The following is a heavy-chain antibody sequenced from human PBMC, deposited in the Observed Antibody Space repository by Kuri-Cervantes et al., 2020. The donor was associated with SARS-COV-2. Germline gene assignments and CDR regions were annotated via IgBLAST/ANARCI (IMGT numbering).Heavy chain of an antibody. Sequence: SVKVSCKASGGTFSSYAISWLRQAPGQGLEWMGGIIPVLGTENYAPKFQGRVTITADESTSTAYMELSSLRSEDTAVYYCARDRWGYSYGPGGFDPWGQGTLVTVSS. V-gene: IGHV1-69*13. CDR1: GGTFSSYA. CDR3: ARDRWGYSYGPGGFDP. CDR2: IIPVLGTE. J-gene: IGHJ5*02. D-gene: IGHD5-18*01.